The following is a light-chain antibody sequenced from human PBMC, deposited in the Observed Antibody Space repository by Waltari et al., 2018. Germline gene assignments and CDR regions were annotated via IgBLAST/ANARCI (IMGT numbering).Light chain of an antibody. Sequence: QLTQSPSSLSASVGDRVTITCRASQDINTYLAWYQLKPGKAPKLLISTSSTLQTGVPSRFSDSGSGPDFTLTITSLQPEDLATYYCQQLNTYPYTFGQGTKLEIK. V-gene: IGKV1-9*01. CDR1: QDINTY. CDR2: TSS. CDR3: QQLNTYPYT. J-gene: IGKJ2*01.